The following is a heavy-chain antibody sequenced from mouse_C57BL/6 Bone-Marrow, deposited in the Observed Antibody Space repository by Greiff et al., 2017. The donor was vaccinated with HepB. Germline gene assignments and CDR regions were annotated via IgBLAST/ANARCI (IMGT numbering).Heavy chain of an antibody. V-gene: IGHV14-1*01. CDR3: TTITTVVRSYWYFDV. J-gene: IGHJ1*03. CDR1: GFNIKDYY. D-gene: IGHD1-1*01. Sequence: EVKLVESGAELVRPGASVKLSCTASGFNIKDYYMHWVKQRPEQGLEWIGRIDPEDGDTEYAPKFQGKATMTADTSSNTAYLQLSSLTSEDTAVYYCTTITTVVRSYWYFDVWGTGTTVTVSS. CDR2: IDPEDGDT.